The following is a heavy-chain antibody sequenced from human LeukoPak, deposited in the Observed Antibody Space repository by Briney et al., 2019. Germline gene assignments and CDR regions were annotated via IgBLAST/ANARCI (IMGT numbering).Heavy chain of an antibody. CDR3: ARGAYYDY. V-gene: IGHV3-21*01. J-gene: IGHJ4*02. D-gene: IGHD3-22*01. CDR2: ISSSSSYI. CDR1: GLTFSTSS. Sequence: GGSLRLSCAASGLTFSTSSMNWVRQAPGKGLEWVSSISSSSSYIYYADSVKGRFTISRDNAKNSLYLQMNSLRVEDTAVYYCARGAYYDYWGREPWSPSPQ.